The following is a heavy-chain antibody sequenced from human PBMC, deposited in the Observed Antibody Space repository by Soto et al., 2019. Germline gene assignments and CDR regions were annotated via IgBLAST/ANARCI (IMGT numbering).Heavy chain of an antibody. CDR1: GFTFSSYT. Sequence: EVQLLESGGGLVQPGGSLRLSCAASGFTFSSYTMSWVRQAPGKGLEWVSAISGSGGSTYYADSLKGRFTISRDNSKNTLYLQMNSLRAEDTAVYYCAKDRAAYCGGDCYPDYWGQGTLVTVSS. D-gene: IGHD2-21*02. J-gene: IGHJ4*02. CDR3: AKDRAAYCGGDCYPDY. V-gene: IGHV3-23*01. CDR2: ISGSGGST.